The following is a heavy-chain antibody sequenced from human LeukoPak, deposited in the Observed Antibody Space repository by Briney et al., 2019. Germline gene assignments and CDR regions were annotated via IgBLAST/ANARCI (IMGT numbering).Heavy chain of an antibody. D-gene: IGHD2-2*01. CDR2: INHSGST. CDR3: ARDGYCSSTTCYRDYFDY. Sequence: SETLSLTCGVYGGSFSGNYWSWISQHPGNGLEWIGDINHSGSTNYNPSLKSRVTISVDTPKNQISLNLSSVTAADTAVYYCARDGYCSSTTCYRDYFDYWGQGTLVTVSS. V-gene: IGHV4-34*01. J-gene: IGHJ4*02. CDR1: GGSFSGNY.